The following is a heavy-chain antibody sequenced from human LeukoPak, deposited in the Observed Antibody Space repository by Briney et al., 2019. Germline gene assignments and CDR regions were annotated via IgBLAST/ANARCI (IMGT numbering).Heavy chain of an antibody. CDR3: ARDFGGSYFDY. Sequence: SSETLSLTCTVSGGSISSYYWSWTRQPPGKGLEWIGYIYYSGSTNYNPSLKSRVTISVDTSKNQFSLKLSSVTAADTAVYYCARDFGGSYFDYWGQGTLVTVSS. J-gene: IGHJ4*02. D-gene: IGHD1-26*01. CDR2: IYYSGST. V-gene: IGHV4-59*01. CDR1: GGSISSYY.